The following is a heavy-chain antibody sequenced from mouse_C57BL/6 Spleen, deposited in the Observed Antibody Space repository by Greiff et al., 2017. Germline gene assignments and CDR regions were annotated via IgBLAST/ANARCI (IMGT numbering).Heavy chain of an antibody. D-gene: IGHD3-2*02. Sequence: QVQLQQSGAELVKPGASVKISCKASGYAFSSYWMNWVKQRPGKGLEWVGQIYPGDGDTNYNGKFKGKATLTADKSSSTAYMQLSSLTSEDSAVYFCARGAQATSYYFDYWGQGTTLTVSS. CDR1: GYAFSSYW. CDR2: IYPGDGDT. V-gene: IGHV1-80*01. CDR3: ARGAQATSYYFDY. J-gene: IGHJ2*01.